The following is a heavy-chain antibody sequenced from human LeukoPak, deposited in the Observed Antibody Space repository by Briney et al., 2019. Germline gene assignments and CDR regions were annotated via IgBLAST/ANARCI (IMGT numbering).Heavy chain of an antibody. Sequence: QPGGSLRLSCAASGFTFSSYEMNWVRQAPGKGLEWVSYISSSGSTIYYADSVKGRFTISRDNAKNSLYLQMNSLRAEDTAVYYCAREDIVGFGAFDIWGQGTMVTVSS. CDR2: ISSSGSTI. CDR1: GFTFSSYE. CDR3: AREDIVGFGAFDI. J-gene: IGHJ3*02. V-gene: IGHV3-48*03. D-gene: IGHD2-15*01.